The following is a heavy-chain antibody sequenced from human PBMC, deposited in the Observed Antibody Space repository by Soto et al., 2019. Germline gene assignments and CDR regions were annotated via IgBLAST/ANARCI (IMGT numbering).Heavy chain of an antibody. CDR2: IYPADSDT. CDR3: ARQFGPRASTAGIGFDI. V-gene: IGHV5-51*01. D-gene: IGHD3-16*01. J-gene: IGHJ3*02. Sequence: GESLKISCKASGYSFTNYWIGWVRQMPGKGLEWMGIIYPADSDTRYSPSFQGQVTISDDTSINSAYLQWSSLKASDTAMYYCARQFGPRASTAGIGFDIWAQGTMVTGSS. CDR1: GYSFTNYW.